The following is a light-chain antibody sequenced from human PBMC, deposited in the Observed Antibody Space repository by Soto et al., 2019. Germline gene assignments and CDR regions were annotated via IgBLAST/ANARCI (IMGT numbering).Light chain of an antibody. CDR2: GES. J-gene: IGKJ4*02. CDR3: QKYENGSHLT. V-gene: IGKV3-15*01. Sequence: EIVMTQSPATLSVSPGERATLSCRASQSVGGDLAWYQRKPGQAPRLLIYGESTRAPGIPARFSGSGSGTEFTLTISSLQSEDFAVYYCQKYENGSHLTFGGGTKVEI. CDR1: QSVGGD.